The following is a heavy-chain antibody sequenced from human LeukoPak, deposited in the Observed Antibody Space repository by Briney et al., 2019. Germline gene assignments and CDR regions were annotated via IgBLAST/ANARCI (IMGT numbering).Heavy chain of an antibody. CDR1: GFTFSSYA. D-gene: IGHD3-22*01. CDR3: AKDRVGYYDSSGYFFHQGFDY. CDR2: IRYDGSNK. V-gene: IGHV3-30*02. J-gene: IGHJ4*02. Sequence: GGSLRLSCAASGFTFSSYAMHWVRQAPGKGLEWVAFIRYDGSNKYYADSVKDRFTISRDNSKNTLYLQMNSLRAEDTAVYYCAKDRVGYYDSSGYFFHQGFDYWGQGTLVTVSS.